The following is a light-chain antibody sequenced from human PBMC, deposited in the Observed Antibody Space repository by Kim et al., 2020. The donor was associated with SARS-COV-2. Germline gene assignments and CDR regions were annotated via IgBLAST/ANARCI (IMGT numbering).Light chain of an antibody. CDR2: GNS. J-gene: IGLJ3*02. CDR3: QSYDSSLSGWV. CDR1: SSNIGAGYD. V-gene: IGLV1-40*01. Sequence: RDTISGTGSSSNIGAGYDLHWYQQLPGTAPKLLIYGNSNRPSGVPDRFSGSKSGTSASLAITGLQAEDEADYYCQSYDSSLSGWVFGGGAQLTVL.